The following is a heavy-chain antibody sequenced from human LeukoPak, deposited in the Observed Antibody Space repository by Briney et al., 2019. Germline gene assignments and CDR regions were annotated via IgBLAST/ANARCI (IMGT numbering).Heavy chain of an antibody. CDR2: INSDGSST. CDR3: ARFQSIAPHYYGMDV. V-gene: IGHV3-74*01. J-gene: IGHJ6*02. Sequence: GGSLRLSCAASGFTFSSYWMHWVRQAPGKGLVGVSRINSDGSSTSYADSVKGRFTISRDNAKNTLYLQMNSLRAEDTAAYYCARFQSIAPHYYGMDVWGQGTTVTVSS. CDR1: GFTFSSYW. D-gene: IGHD6-6*01.